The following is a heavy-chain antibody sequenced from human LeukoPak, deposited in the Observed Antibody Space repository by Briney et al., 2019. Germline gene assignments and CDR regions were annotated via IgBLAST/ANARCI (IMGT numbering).Heavy chain of an antibody. CDR2: FDPEDGET. CDR3: ATSQWLYGAFDI. CDR1: GGTFSSYA. Sequence: GASVTVSCTASGGTFSSYAISWVRQAPGKGLEWMGGFDPEDGETIYAQKFQGRVTMTEDTSTDTAYMELSSLRSEDTAVYYCATSQWLYGAFDIWGQGTMVTVSS. J-gene: IGHJ3*02. D-gene: IGHD2-15*01. V-gene: IGHV1-24*01.